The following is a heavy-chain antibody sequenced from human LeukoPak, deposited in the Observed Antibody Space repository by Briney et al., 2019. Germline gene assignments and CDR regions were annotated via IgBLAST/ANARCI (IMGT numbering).Heavy chain of an antibody. CDR3: VSYSRP. CDR2: ISSDGSTT. Sequence: GGALKLSCAASGFTLSSYWMDWVRQAPEKGLVWVPRISSDGSTTIYADSVKGRFTISRDNAQNTLYLQMNSLRAEDTAVYYCVSYSRPWGQGTLVTVSS. D-gene: IGHD4-11*01. V-gene: IGHV3-74*01. J-gene: IGHJ5*02. CDR1: GFTLSSYW.